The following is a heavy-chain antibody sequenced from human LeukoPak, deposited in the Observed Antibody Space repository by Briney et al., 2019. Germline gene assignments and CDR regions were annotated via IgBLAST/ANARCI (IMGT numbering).Heavy chain of an antibody. CDR3: AKDSNYDFWSGEQFDP. D-gene: IGHD3-3*01. Sequence: GGSLRLSCAASGFTFSSYAMSWVRQAPGKGLEWVSAISGSGGSTYYADSVKGRFTISSDNSKNTLYLQMNSLRAEDTAVYYCAKDSNYDFWSGEQFDPWGQGTLVTVSS. J-gene: IGHJ5*02. V-gene: IGHV3-23*01. CDR2: ISGSGGST. CDR1: GFTFSSYA.